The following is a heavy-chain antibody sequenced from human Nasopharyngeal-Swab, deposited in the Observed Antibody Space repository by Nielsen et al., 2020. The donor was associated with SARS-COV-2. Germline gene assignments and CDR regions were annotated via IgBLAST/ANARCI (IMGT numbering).Heavy chain of an antibody. Sequence: SLRLSCAASGFTFSRYTMHWVRQAPGKGLEWVAVISYDGSNKYYADSVKGRFTISRDISKNTLYLQMNSLRAEDTAVFYCASTLLDSSGYYYAFHYWGRGTLVTVSS. CDR3: ASTLLDSSGYYYAFHY. V-gene: IGHV3-30-3*01. CDR1: GFTFSRYT. CDR2: ISYDGSNK. J-gene: IGHJ4*02. D-gene: IGHD3-22*01.